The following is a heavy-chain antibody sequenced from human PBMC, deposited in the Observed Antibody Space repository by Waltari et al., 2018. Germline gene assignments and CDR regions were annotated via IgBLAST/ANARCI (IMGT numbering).Heavy chain of an antibody. V-gene: IGHV4-34*01. J-gene: IGHJ4*02. Sequence: QVQLQQWGAGLLKPSETLSLTCAVYGGSFSGYYWSWLRQPPGKGLEWIGEINHSGSTNYNPSLKSRVTISVDTSKNQFSLKLSSVTAADTAVYYCARGPVDYSSSFSSPSGDYWGQGTLVTVSS. CDR3: ARGPVDYSSSFSSPSGDY. CDR2: INHSGST. D-gene: IGHD6-6*01. CDR1: GGSFSGYY.